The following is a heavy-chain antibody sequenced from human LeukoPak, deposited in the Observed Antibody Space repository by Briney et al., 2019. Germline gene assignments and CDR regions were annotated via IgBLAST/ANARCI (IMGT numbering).Heavy chain of an antibody. CDR1: GYTFTGYY. D-gene: IGHD3-3*01. J-gene: IGHJ3*02. CDR2: INADSGGT. CDR3: ARAESGYPAASAFDI. V-gene: IGHV1-2*02. Sequence: GASVKVSCKASGYTFTGYYLHWVRQAPGQGLEWMGWINADSGGTKYAQKFQGRVTMTRDTSISTAYMELSRLRSEDTAVYYCARAESGYPAASAFDIWGQGTMVTVSS.